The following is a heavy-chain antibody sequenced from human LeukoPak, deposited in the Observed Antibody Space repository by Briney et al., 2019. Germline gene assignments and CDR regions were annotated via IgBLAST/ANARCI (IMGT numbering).Heavy chain of an antibody. CDR1: GGTFSSYT. J-gene: IGHJ5*02. V-gene: IGHV1-69*02. CDR3: ARGYCSSTSCYLYWFDP. CDR2: IIPILGIA. Sequence: ASVKVSCKASGGTFSSYTISWVQQAPGQGLEWMGRIIPILGIANYAQKFQGRVTITADKSTSTAYMELSSLRSEDTAVYYCARGYCSSTSCYLYWFDPWGQGTLVTVSS. D-gene: IGHD2-2*01.